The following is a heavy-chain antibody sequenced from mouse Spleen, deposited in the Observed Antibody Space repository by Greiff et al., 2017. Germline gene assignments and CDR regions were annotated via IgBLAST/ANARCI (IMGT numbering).Heavy chain of an antibody. CDR1: GYTFTDYE. Sequence: VQLQESGAELVRPGASVTLSCKASGYTFTDYEMHWVKQTPVHGLEWIGAIDPETGGTAYNQKFKGKAILTADKSSSTAYMELRSLTSEDSAVYYCTGYYDGSYAMDYWGQGTSVTVSS. CDR2: IDPETGGT. CDR3: TGYYDGSYAMDY. V-gene: IGHV1-15*01. J-gene: IGHJ4*01. D-gene: IGHD1-1*01.